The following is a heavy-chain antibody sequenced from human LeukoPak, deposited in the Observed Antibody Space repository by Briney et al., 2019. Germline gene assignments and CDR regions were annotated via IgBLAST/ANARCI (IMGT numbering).Heavy chain of an antibody. CDR2: IKQDGSEK. D-gene: IGHD5-24*01. Sequence: GGSLRLSCAASGFTFSNYWMIWVRQAPGKGLEWVGNIKQDGSEKRYADSVRGRFSISRDNAQTSLYLQMNSLRAEDTAVYYCARASDPWLQLTWGQGTLVTV. V-gene: IGHV3-7*05. J-gene: IGHJ5*02. CDR3: ARASDPWLQLT. CDR1: GFTFSNYW.